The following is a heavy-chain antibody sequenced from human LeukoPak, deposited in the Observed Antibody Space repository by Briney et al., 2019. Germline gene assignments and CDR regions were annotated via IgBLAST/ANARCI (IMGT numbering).Heavy chain of an antibody. CDR3: ARDLLPYCSGGSCYSVHAFGI. CDR1: GGSISSYY. D-gene: IGHD2-15*01. Sequence: PSETLSLTCTVSGGSISSYYWIWIRQPPGKGLEWIGYIYYSGSTNYNPSLKSRVTISVDTSKNQFSLKLSSVTAADTAVYYCARDLLPYCSGGSCYSVHAFGIWGQGTMVTVSS. J-gene: IGHJ3*02. CDR2: IYYSGST. V-gene: IGHV4-59*01.